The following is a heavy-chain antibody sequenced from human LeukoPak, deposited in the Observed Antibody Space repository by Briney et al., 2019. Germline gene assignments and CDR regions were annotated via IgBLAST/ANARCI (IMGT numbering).Heavy chain of an antibody. J-gene: IGHJ4*02. D-gene: IGHD3-22*01. V-gene: IGHV3-30*04. CDR1: GLTFSSYA. Sequence: GGSLKLSFAASGLTFSSYAMHWVRQAPGKGLEWVAVISYDGSNKYYADSVKGRFTISRDDAKNSLYLQMNSLRAEDTAVYYCARLYQHDSSTYRPVDYWGQGTLVSVSS. CDR3: ARLYQHDSSTYRPVDY. CDR2: ISYDGSNK.